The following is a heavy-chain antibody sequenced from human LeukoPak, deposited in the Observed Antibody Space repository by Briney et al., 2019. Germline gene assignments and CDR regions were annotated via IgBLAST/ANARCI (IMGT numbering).Heavy chain of an antibody. CDR1: GGSISSYY. V-gene: IGHV4-59*01. CDR3: ARTPGEWELSFDY. CDR2: IYYSGST. Sequence: ETLSLTCTVSGGSISSYYWSWIRQPPGKGLEWIGYIYYSGSTNYNPSLKSRVTISVDTSKNQFSLKLSSVTAADTAVYYCARTPGEWELSFDYWGQGTLVTVSS. J-gene: IGHJ4*02. D-gene: IGHD1-26*01.